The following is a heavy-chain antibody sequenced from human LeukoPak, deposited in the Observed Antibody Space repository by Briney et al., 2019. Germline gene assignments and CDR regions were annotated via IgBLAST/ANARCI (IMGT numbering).Heavy chain of an antibody. CDR2: ISFSNSPI. J-gene: IGHJ4*02. D-gene: IGHD3-10*01. V-gene: IGHV3-48*01. Sequence: GGSLRLSCAASGFAFSRTHMNWVRQAPGKGLEWLSYISFSNSPIYYADSVRGRFTISRDNAKNSVYLQMNSLRAEDTAVYYCASLGYGAGSYYSYYWGQGALVTVSS. CDR1: GFAFSRTH. CDR3: ASLGYGAGSYYSYY.